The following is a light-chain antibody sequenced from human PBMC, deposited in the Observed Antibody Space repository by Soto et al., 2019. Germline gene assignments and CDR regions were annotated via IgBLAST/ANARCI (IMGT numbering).Light chain of an antibody. CDR3: QPANSFPLT. CDR1: QDVSSW. CDR2: SAS. J-gene: IGKJ4*01. V-gene: IGKV1-12*01. Sequence: DIQVTQSPSSVSASVGDRVTITCRTSQDVSSWLAWYQQKPGKAPKLLIYSASTFQSGVPSRFSGSGSGTDFTLTISSLQPEDFATYYCQPANSFPLTFGGGTKVEIK.